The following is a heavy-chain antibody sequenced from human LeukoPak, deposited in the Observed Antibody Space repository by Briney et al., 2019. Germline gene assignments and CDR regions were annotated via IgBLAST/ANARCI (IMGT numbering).Heavy chain of an antibody. CDR1: GGSISSYH. CDR3: ARGRGQQWLEPFDP. V-gene: IGHV4-59*13. Sequence: SETLSLTCTVSGGSISSYHWSWIRQPPGKGLEWIGYISYIGNTNYNPSLKSRVTISIDTPKNQFSLKLTSVTAADTAVYYCARGRGQQWLEPFDPWDQGTLVTVSS. CDR2: ISYIGNT. D-gene: IGHD6-19*01. J-gene: IGHJ5*02.